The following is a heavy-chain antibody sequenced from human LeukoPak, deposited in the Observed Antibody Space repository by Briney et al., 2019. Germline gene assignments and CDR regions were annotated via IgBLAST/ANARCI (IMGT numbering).Heavy chain of an antibody. D-gene: IGHD2-15*01. CDR1: GGSISSYY. V-gene: IGHV4-59*01. CDR3: ARGGGSRSYFDY. J-gene: IGHJ4*02. Sequence: SETLSLTCTVSGGSISSYYWSWIRQPPGKGLERIGYIYYSGSTNYNPSLKSRVTISVDTSKNQFPLKLSSVTAADTAVYYCARGGGSRSYFDYWGQGTLVTASS. CDR2: IYYSGST.